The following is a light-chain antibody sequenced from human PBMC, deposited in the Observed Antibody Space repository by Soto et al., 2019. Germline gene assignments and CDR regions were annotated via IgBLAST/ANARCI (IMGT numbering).Light chain of an antibody. CDR1: SSNIGSNP. V-gene: IGLV1-44*01. J-gene: IGLJ3*02. CDR2: SNN. Sequence: QSVLTQPPSASGTPGQRVTISCSGSSSNIGSNPVNWYQHLPGTAPKLLIYSNNQRPSGVPDRFSGSKSGTSASLAISGLQPEDEADHYCATWDDSLNGWVFGVGTKLTVL. CDR3: ATWDDSLNGWV.